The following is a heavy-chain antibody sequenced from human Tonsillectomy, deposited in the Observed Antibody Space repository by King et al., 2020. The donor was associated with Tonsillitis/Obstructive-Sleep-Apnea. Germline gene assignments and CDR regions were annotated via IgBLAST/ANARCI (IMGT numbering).Heavy chain of an antibody. J-gene: IGHJ5*02. CDR1: GFTFSSYW. V-gene: IGHV3-7*04. Sequence: VQLVESGGGLVQPGGSLRLSCAASGFTFSSYWMTWVRQAPGKGLEWVANIKQDGSVKYYVDSVKGRFTISRDNAKNSLYLHMNSLRADDTAVYYCARDGWGSTSLNWFDPWGQGTLVTVSS. D-gene: IGHD3-10*01. CDR2: IKQDGSVK. CDR3: ARDGWGSTSLNWFDP.